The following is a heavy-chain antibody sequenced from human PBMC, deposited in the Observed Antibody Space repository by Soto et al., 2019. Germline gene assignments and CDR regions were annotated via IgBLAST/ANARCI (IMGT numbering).Heavy chain of an antibody. CDR2: IIPIFGTA. Sequence: GASVKVSCKASGYTFTGYYMHWVRQAPGQGLEWMGGIIPIFGTANYAQKFQGRVTITADDSTSTAYMELSSLRSEDTAVYYCARAPDMVVVPAANPGRYYYYGMDVWGQVTTVTVSS. J-gene: IGHJ6*02. V-gene: IGHV1-69*13. D-gene: IGHD2-2*01. CDR1: GYTFTGYY. CDR3: ARAPDMVVVPAANPGRYYYYGMDV.